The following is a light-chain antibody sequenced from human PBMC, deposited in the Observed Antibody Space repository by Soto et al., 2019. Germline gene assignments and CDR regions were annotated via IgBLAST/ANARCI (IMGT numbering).Light chain of an antibody. CDR3: AFQAGSNAV. J-gene: IGLJ1*01. CDR2: EVS. Sequence: QSALTQPPSASGSPGQSVTIPCTGTSSDVGAYNYVSWYQQHPGKAPKLVIYEVSKRPSGVPDRFSGSKSGNTASLTVSGLQGEDGADYFLAFQAGSNAVFGTGTKLTVL. V-gene: IGLV2-8*01. CDR1: SSDVGAYNY.